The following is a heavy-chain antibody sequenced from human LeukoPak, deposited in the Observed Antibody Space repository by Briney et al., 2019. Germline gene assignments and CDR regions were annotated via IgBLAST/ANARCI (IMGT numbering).Heavy chain of an antibody. CDR1: GFTFTSYG. D-gene: IGHD1-26*01. J-gene: IGHJ4*02. CDR3: ARDQWILRGSYWFDF. Sequence: APVKVSCKTSGFTFTSYGIAWVRQAPGQGLEWMGWIGVYNGNTSKAQNLQGRVTMTTDPSTSTAYLKLRSLRSDDTAVYYCARDQWILRGSYWFDFWGQGTLVTVTS. V-gene: IGHV1-18*04. CDR2: IGVYNGNT.